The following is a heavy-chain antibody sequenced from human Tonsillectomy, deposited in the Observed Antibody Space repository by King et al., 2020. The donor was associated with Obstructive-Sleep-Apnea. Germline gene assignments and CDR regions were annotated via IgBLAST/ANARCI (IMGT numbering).Heavy chain of an antibody. CDR3: ARDYGDYFDY. D-gene: IGHD4-17*01. CDR2: IYYSGST. J-gene: IGHJ4*02. Sequence: VQLQESGPGLVKPSETLSLTCTVSGGSISSYYWSWIRQPPGKGLEWIGYIYYSGSTNYNPFLKSRVTISVDTSKNQFSLKLSSVTAADTAVYYCARDYGDYFDYWGQGTLVTVSS. V-gene: IGHV4-59*08. CDR1: GGSISSYY.